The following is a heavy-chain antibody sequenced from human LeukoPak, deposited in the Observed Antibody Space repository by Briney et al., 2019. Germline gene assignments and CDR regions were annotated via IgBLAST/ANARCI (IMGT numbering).Heavy chain of an antibody. J-gene: IGHJ4*02. CDR1: GGSISTYY. V-gene: IGHV4-59*01. CDR3: ARGGVPGGLYGSFDY. D-gene: IGHD2-15*01. CDR2: IYYSGST. Sequence: SETLSLTCTVSGGSISTYYWSWMRQPPGRGLEWIGYIYYSGSTNHNPSLQSRVTISVDTSKNQFSLKLNPVTAADTAVYYCARGGVPGGLYGSFDYWGQGTLVSVSS.